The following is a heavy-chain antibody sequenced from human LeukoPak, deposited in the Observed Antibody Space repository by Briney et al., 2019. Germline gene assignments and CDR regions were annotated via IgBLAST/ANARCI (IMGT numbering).Heavy chain of an antibody. CDR3: ARDGSGSYYRALVYYFDY. CDR1: GFTFSSYW. V-gene: IGHV3-7*01. J-gene: IGHJ4*02. D-gene: IGHD1-26*01. CDR2: IKQDGSEK. Sequence: GGSLRLSCAASGFTFSSYWMSWVRQAPGKGLEWVANIKQDGSEKYYVDSVKGRFTISRDNAKNSLYLQMNSLRAEDMAVYYCARDGSGSYYRALVYYFDYWGQGTLVTVSS.